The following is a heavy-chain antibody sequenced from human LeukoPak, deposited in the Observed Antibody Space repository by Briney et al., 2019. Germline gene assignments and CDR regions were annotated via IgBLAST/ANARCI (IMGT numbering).Heavy chain of an antibody. D-gene: IGHD3-9*01. CDR1: GYTFTGYY. V-gene: IGHV1-2*02. CDR2: INPNSGGT. J-gene: IGHJ6*02. Sequence: GASVKVSCKASGYTFTGYYMHWVRQAPGQGLEWMGWINPNSGGTNYAQKFQGRVTMTRDTSISTAYMELSRLRSDDTAVYYCATPYYDILTGYYQGDYYGMDVWGQGATVTVSS. CDR3: ATPYYDILTGYYQGDYYGMDV.